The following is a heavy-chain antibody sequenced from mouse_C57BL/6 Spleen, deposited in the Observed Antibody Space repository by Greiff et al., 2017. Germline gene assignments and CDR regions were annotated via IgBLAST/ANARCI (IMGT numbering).Heavy chain of an antibody. CDR1: GYTFTSYW. D-gene: IGHD6-2*01. V-gene: IGHV1-50*01. CDR3: ARGEVSLSYAMDY. Sequence: QVQLQQPGAELVKPGASVKLSCKASGYTFTSYWMQWVKQRPGQGLEWIGEIDPSDSYTNYNQKFKGKATLTVDKSSSTAYMQLISLTSEASAVYACARGEVSLSYAMDYWGQGTSVTVSS. CDR2: IDPSDSYT. J-gene: IGHJ4*01.